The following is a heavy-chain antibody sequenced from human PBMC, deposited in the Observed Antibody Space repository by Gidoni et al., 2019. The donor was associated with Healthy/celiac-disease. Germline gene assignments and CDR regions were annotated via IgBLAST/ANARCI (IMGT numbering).Heavy chain of an antibody. CDR3: ARCHSGSYGDAFDI. Sequence: EVQLVESGGGVVRPGGSLRLPCPASGFALADYGMSWVRQAPGKGREWFSGINWNGGSTGYADSVKGRFTISRDNAKNSLYLQMNSLRTEDTALYHCARCHSGSYGDAFDIWGQGTMVTVSS. V-gene: IGHV3-20*01. CDR1: GFALADYG. CDR2: INWNGGST. D-gene: IGHD1-26*01. J-gene: IGHJ3*02.